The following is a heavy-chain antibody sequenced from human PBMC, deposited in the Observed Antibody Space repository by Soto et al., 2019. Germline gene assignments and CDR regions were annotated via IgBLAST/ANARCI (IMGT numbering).Heavy chain of an antibody. Sequence: QVQLVQSWAEVKKPGSSVKVSCKASGGTFSSYAINWVRQAPGQGLEWMGGIIPIFGTANYAQTFQGRVTITADESTSTAYMELSSLRSDDTAVNYCATADRVVNYLGHDAFDIWGQGTMVTVSS. J-gene: IGHJ3*02. D-gene: IGHD5-12*01. CDR3: ATADRVVNYLGHDAFDI. CDR2: IIPIFGTA. CDR1: GGTFSSYA. V-gene: IGHV1-69*12.